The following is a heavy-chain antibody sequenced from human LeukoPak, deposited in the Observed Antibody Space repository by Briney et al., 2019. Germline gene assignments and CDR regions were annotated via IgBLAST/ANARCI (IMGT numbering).Heavy chain of an antibody. D-gene: IGHD1-26*01. CDR1: GGSISSTNW. CDR3: SRESGASSPFGY. Sequence: PSETLSLTCGVSGGSISSTNWWSWVRQPPGQGLEWIGEISLSGVTNYNPSLKSRVTMSLDRSKNHLSLTLTSMTAADTAVYYCSRESGASSPFGYWGQGTLVTVSS. J-gene: IGHJ4*02. CDR2: ISLSGVT. V-gene: IGHV4-4*02.